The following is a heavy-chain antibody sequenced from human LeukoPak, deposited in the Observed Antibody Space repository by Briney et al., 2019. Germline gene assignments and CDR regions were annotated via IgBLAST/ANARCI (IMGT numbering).Heavy chain of an antibody. CDR1: GGSISSYY. CDR2: IYYSGST. D-gene: IGHD3-22*01. V-gene: IGHV4-59*08. CDR3: ARRYDSSGYWNWFDP. J-gene: IGHJ5*02. Sequence: PSETLSLTCTVSGGSISSYYWSWIRQPPGKGPEWIGYIYYSGSTNYNPSLKSRVTISVDTSKNQFSLKLSSVTAADTAVYYCARRYDSSGYWNWFDPWGQGTLVTVSS.